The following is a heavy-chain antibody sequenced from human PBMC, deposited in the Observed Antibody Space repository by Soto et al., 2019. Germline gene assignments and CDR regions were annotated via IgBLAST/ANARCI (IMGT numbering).Heavy chain of an antibody. CDR1: GGTFSSYT. Sequence: ASVKVSCKASGGTFSSYTISWVRQAPGQGLEWMGRIIPILGIANYAQKFQGRVTITADKSTSTAYMELSSLRSEDTAVYYCARDERGYSGYDSGWGSQSAGPVWGQGTMVTVSS. J-gene: IGHJ3*01. D-gene: IGHD5-12*01. CDR3: ARDERGYSGYDSGWGSQSAGPV. V-gene: IGHV1-69*04. CDR2: IIPILGIA.